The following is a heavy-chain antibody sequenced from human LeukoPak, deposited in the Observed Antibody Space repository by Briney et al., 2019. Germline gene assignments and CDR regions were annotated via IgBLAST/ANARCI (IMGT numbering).Heavy chain of an antibody. CDR1: GFNFNNYD. J-gene: IGHJ4*02. V-gene: IGHV3-23*01. D-gene: IGHD3-22*01. Sequence: PGGSLRLSCVASGFNFNNYDLHWVRQAPGKGLEWVSGISGSGGSTYNADSVKGRFTISRDNSKNTLYLQMTSLRAEDTAVYYCAKGLAVDSSGYYRFLGQYWGQGTLVTVSS. CDR2: ISGSGGST. CDR3: AKGLAVDSSGYYRFLGQY.